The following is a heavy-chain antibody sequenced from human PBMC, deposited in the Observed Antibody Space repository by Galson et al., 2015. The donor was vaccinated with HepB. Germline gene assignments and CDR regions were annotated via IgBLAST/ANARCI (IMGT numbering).Heavy chain of an antibody. Sequence: SLRLSCAASRFTFNNSPISWVRQAPGTGLEWVSVISGSGGSTYYAESVKGRFTISRDNSKNTLYLQMNSLKAEDTAVYYCARDGARRFYNWFDPWGQGTLVTISS. CDR2: ISGSGGST. CDR3: ARDGARRFYNWFDP. D-gene: IGHD1-14*01. J-gene: IGHJ5*02. CDR1: RFTFNNSP. V-gene: IGHV3-23*01.